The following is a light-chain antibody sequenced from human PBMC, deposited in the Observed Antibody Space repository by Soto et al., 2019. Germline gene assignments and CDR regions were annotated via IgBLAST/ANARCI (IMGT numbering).Light chain of an antibody. J-gene: IGKJ4*01. CDR1: QSVSSA. CDR2: DVS. Sequence: ETVMTQSPATLSVSPGERATLTCRASQSVSSALAWYQQKPGQPPKLLIYDVSSRASGVPTRFSGSGSGTEFTLTISSLQSEDFAVYYCQQYNNWPRTFGGGTKVDIK. CDR3: QQYNNWPRT. V-gene: IGKV3D-15*01.